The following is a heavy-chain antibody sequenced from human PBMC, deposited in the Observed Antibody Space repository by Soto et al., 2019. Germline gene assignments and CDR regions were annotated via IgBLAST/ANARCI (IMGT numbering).Heavy chain of an antibody. CDR2: IKHDGSET. D-gene: IGHD3-22*01. V-gene: IGHV3-7*03. J-gene: IGHJ4*02. CDR1: GFSFRAYW. Sequence: EGQLVESGGGLVQPGGSLTLSCAAAGFSFRAYWMTWVRKAPGKGLEWVANIKHDGSETFYVDSVEGRFTISRDNAKNSLHLQMTGLRDEDTAVYFCAREQIDYYYDGRGYYYIDYWGQGTLVTVSS. CDR3: AREQIDYYYDGRGYYYIDY.